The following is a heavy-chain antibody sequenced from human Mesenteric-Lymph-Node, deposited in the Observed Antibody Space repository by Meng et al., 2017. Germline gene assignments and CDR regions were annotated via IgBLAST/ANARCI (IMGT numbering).Heavy chain of an antibody. CDR1: GGSISSVYW. Sequence: QVRLQEAGPGLVKPSETLSLTCAVSGGSISSVYWWTWVRQSPGKGLEWIGEIIHGGSPSYNPSLKSRVTISIDTSKNQLSLMLSSVTAADTAVYYCARRPTGIDYWGQGTLVTVSS. D-gene: IGHD2-8*02. CDR3: ARRPTGIDY. CDR2: IIHGGSP. V-gene: IGHV4-4*02. J-gene: IGHJ4*02.